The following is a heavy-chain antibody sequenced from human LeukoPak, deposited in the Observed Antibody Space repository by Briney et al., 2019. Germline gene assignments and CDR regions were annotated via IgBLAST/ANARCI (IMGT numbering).Heavy chain of an antibody. Sequence: SETLSLTCTVSGGSISSSSYYWGWIRQPPGKGLEWIGSIYYSGSTNYNPSLKSRVTISVDTSKNQFSLKLSSVTAADTAVYYCARGSGSPLLGYWGQGTLVTVSS. J-gene: IGHJ4*02. D-gene: IGHD1-26*01. CDR2: IYYSGST. V-gene: IGHV4-39*07. CDR1: GGSISSSSYY. CDR3: ARGSGSPLLGY.